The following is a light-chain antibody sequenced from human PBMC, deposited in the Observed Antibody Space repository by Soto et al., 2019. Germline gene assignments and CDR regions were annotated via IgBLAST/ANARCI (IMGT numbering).Light chain of an antibody. CDR3: MQGTHWPPYT. J-gene: IGKJ2*01. CDR1: LSLAYIDGNTY. Sequence: EVVMTQSPLSLPVTLGQPASISCRSSLSLAYIDGNTYLSWFQQRPGQSPRRLIYKVSNRESGVPDRFSGSGSCTHFTLKISRVEAENVGVYYCMQGTHWPPYTFGQGTKLEIK. CDR2: KVS. V-gene: IGKV2-30*01.